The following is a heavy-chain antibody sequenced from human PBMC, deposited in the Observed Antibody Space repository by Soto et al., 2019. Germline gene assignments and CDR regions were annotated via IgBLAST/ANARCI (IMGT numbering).Heavy chain of an antibody. D-gene: IGHD3-10*01. Sequence: EVQLVQSGAEVKKPGESLKISCKGSGYGFSSYWIGWVRQMPGKGLEWMGLIYPGDSDTRYSPSFQGQVTISADKSISTAYLQWSSLKASDTAMYYCARHSKFTRGSDWFDPWGQGTLVTVSS. CDR3: ARHSKFTRGSDWFDP. V-gene: IGHV5-51*01. J-gene: IGHJ5*02. CDR2: IYPGDSDT. CDR1: GYGFSSYW.